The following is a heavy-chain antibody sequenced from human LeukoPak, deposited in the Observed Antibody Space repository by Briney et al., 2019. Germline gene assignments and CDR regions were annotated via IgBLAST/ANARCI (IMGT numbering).Heavy chain of an antibody. CDR3: ARPYYDFWSGYYSYFDY. CDR2: IKQDGSEK. CDR1: GFTFSSYW. V-gene: IGHV3-7*01. Sequence: GGSLRLSCAASGFTFSSYWMSWVRQAPGKGLEWVANIKQDGSEKYYVASVKGRFTISRDNAKNSLYLQMNSLRAEDTAVYYCARPYYDFWSGYYSYFDYWGQGTLVTVSS. D-gene: IGHD3-3*01. J-gene: IGHJ4*02.